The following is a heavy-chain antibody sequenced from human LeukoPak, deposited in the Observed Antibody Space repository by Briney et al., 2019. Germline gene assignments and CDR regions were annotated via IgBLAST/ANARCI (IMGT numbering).Heavy chain of an antibody. CDR3: AKTGYSGYDSPIYY. J-gene: IGHJ4*02. D-gene: IGHD5-12*01. CDR1: GFTFSNYG. Sequence: PGGSLRLSCAASGFTFSNYGMHWVRQAPGKGLEWVAFIRYDGSNKYYADSVKGRFTISTDNSKKALFLQMNSLKAEDTAVYYCAKTGYSGYDSPIYYWGQGTLVTVSS. V-gene: IGHV3-30*02. CDR2: IRYDGSNK.